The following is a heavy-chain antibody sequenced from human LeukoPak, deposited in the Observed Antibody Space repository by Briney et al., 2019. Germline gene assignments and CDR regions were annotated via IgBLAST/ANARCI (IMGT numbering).Heavy chain of an antibody. J-gene: IGHJ4*02. CDR3: ARGPGLDVDTAMVTSYFDY. CDR1: GGSFSGYS. V-gene: IGHV4-30-2*01. Sequence: PSETLSLTCAVYGGSFSGYSWSWIRQPPGKGLEWIGYIYHSGSTYYNPSLKSRVTLSVDRSKNQFSLKLSSVTAADTAVYYCARGPGLDVDTAMVTSYFDYWGQGTLVTVSS. D-gene: IGHD5-18*01. CDR2: IYHSGST.